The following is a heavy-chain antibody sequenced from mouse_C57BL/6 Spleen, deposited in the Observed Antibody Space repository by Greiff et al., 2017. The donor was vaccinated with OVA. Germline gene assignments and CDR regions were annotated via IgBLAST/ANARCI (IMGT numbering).Heavy chain of an antibody. CDR1: GYTFTSYW. J-gene: IGHJ1*03. V-gene: IGHV1-62-3*01. D-gene: IGHD1-1*01. CDR2: IDPNSGGT. Sequence: QVQLQQPGAELVKPGASVKLSCKASGYTFTSYWMHWVKQRPGRGLEWIGRIDPNSGGTKYNEKFKSKATLTVEKSSSTVYLELSRLTSDDSAVYYCARRGYGSSYWYFDVWGTGTTVTVSS. CDR3: ARRGYGSSYWYFDV.